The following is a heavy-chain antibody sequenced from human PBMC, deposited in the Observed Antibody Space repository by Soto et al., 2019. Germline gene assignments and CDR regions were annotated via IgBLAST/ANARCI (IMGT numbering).Heavy chain of an antibody. J-gene: IGHJ5*02. CDR2: IYYSGRT. D-gene: IGHD3-22*01. V-gene: IGHV4-39*01. CDR3: AGGDYDSTGYGPDWFDP. CDR1: GGSIRSRLYY. Sequence: SEGLSLACPVFGGSIRSRLYYWDWIRQPPGKGLEWTANIYYSGRTYYNPSLKSRVTISVDTSKNQFSLQLSSVTAADTAVYYCAGGDYDSTGYGPDWFDPWGQGTLVTVSS.